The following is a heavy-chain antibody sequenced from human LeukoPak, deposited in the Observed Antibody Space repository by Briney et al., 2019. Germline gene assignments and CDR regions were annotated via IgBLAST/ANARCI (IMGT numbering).Heavy chain of an antibody. D-gene: IGHD2-21*02. CDR1: GYTFTNYG. CDR3: ARVVVVTAASAFDI. Sequence: ASVKVSCKASGYTFTNYGITWVRQASGHGLEWMGWISANNGNTNYAQKLQGRVTMTRDTSTSTVYMELRSLRSDDTAVYFCARVVVVTAASAFDIWGQGTMVTVSS. V-gene: IGHV1-18*01. CDR2: ISANNGNT. J-gene: IGHJ3*02.